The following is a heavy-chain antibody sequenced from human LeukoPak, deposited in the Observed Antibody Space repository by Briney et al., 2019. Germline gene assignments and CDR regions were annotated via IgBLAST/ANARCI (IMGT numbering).Heavy chain of an antibody. D-gene: IGHD3-10*01. V-gene: IGHV4-34*01. Sequence: PSETLSLTCAVYGGSFSGYYWSWIRQPPGKGLEWIGEINHSGSTNYNPSLKSRVTISVDTSKNQFSLKLSSVTAADTAVYYCARGRRFGELLGWGQGTLVTVSS. J-gene: IGHJ4*02. CDR3: ARGRRFGELLG. CDR1: GGSFSGYY. CDR2: INHSGST.